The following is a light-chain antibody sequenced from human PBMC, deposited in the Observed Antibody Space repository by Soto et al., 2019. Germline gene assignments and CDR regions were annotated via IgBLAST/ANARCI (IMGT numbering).Light chain of an antibody. CDR3: QQFNSYPIT. CDR2: DVS. Sequence: AIQLTQSPSSLSAYVGDRVTITCRASQAIRGALTWYQQTPEKAPKILIYDVSTLQSGVPSRFSGSSSGTDFSLTISSLQPEDFETYFCQQFNSYPITFGQGTRLDIK. J-gene: IGKJ5*01. CDR1: QAIRGA. V-gene: IGKV1-13*02.